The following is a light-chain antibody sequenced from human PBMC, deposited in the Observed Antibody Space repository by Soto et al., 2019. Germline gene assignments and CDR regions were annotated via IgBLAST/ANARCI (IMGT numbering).Light chain of an antibody. CDR3: QQYGSSPLA. CDR1: QSVSSSY. V-gene: IGKV3-20*01. J-gene: IGKJ3*01. CDR2: GAS. Sequence: EIVLTQSPGTLSLSPGERATLSCRASQSVSSSYLAWYQQKPGQAPRLLIYGASSRATGIPDRFSGSGSGTDFSLTISSLETEDFAVYYWQQYGSSPLAFGPGTKVVIE.